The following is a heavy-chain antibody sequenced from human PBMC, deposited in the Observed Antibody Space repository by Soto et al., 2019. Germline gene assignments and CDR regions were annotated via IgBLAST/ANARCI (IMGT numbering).Heavy chain of an antibody. CDR1: GFTFSRYW. CDR2: INSDGSST. V-gene: IGHV3-74*01. J-gene: IGHJ4*01. D-gene: IGHD3-3*01. CDR3: TADQFVLDSTHVGGVAY. Sequence: EVQLVESGGGLGQPGGSLRLSCAASGFTFSRYWMYWVRQAPGKGLVWVSRINSDGSSTNYADSVKGRFTIARDNAKNTLLLQMNSLRADDTAVYYCTADQFVLDSTHVGGVAYWGRGTLVTVSP.